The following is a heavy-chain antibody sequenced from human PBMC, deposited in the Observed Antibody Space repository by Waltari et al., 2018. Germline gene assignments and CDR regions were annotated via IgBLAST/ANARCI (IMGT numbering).Heavy chain of an antibody. CDR3: QSGWNILTGLDFNYYYGMDV. CDR2: MNPNSGNT. V-gene: IGHV1-8*01. J-gene: IGHJ6*02. Sequence: QVQLVQSGAEVKKPGASVKVSCKASGYTFTSYDINWVRQATGQGLEWMGWMNPNSGNTGHAQKFQGRVTMTRNTSISTAYMELSSLRSEDTAVYYCQSGWNILTGLDFNYYYGMDVWGQGTTVTVSS. CDR1: GYTFTSYD. D-gene: IGHD3-9*01.